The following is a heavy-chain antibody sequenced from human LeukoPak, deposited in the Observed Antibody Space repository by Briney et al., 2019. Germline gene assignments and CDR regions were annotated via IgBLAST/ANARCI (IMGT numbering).Heavy chain of an antibody. D-gene: IGHD5-24*01. CDR1: GGTFNSYA. V-gene: IGHV1-69*06. CDR3: ARGPIDMATDRPAEYFHH. J-gene: IGHJ1*01. Sequence: SVKDSCKASGGTFNSYAISWVRQVPGQGLEWMGRIIPIFGAVDYAQKFQGRVTITADNSTSTAYMELISLKSEDTAVYYCARGPIDMATDRPAEYFHHWGQGTLVTVSS. CDR2: IIPIFGAV.